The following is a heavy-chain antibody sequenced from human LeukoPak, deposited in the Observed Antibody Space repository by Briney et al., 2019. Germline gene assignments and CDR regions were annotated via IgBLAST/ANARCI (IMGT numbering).Heavy chain of an antibody. CDR2: IIPIFGTA. V-gene: IGHV1-69*05. J-gene: IGHJ4*02. D-gene: IGHD3-22*01. CDR1: GGTFSSYA. CDR3: ARGSRNGVIPIAPFDY. Sequence: ASVKVSCKASGGTFSSYAISWVRQAPGQGLEWMGGIIPIFGTANYAQKFQGRVTITTDESTSTAYMELSSLRSEDTAVYYCARGSRNGVIPIAPFDYWGQGTLVTVSS.